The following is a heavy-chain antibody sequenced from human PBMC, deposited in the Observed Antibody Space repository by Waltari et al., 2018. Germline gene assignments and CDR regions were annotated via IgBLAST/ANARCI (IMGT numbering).Heavy chain of an antibody. Sequence: CWIRQSPGRGLEYIGSIYYSGSTDYTPTLAIRVTLAGDTSKTQFAPKLSFVTAAATAVYYCARNWKKRGYRFYPWGQGTLVTVSS. D-gene: IGHD1-1*01. CDR2: IYYSGST. CDR3: ARNWKKRGYRFYP. J-gene: IGHJ5*02. V-gene: IGHV4-39*01.